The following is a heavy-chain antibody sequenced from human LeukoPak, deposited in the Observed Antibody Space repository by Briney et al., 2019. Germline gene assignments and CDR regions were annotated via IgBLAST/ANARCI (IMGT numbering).Heavy chain of an antibody. CDR2: IYYSGST. V-gene: IGHV4-39*01. CDR3: ASSSIADYYFDY. J-gene: IGHJ4*02. D-gene: IGHD6-13*01. Sequence: SETLSLTCTVSGGSISSYYRGWIRQPPGKELEWIGSIYYSGSTYYNPSLKSRVTISVGTSKNQFSLKLSSVTAADTAVYYCASSSIADYYFDYWGQGTLVTVSS. CDR1: GGSISSYY.